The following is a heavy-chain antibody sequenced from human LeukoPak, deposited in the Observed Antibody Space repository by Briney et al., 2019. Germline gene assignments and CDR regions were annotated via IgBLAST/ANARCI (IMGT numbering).Heavy chain of an antibody. V-gene: IGHV3-53*01. J-gene: IGHJ4*02. CDR2: IYGGGST. CDR3: ARVLWFGEFL. CDR1: GFTVSSNY. D-gene: IGHD3-10*01. Sequence: GGSLRLXCAASGFTVSSNYMSWVRQAPGKGLEWVSVIYGGGSTYYADSVKGRFTISRDNSKNTLYLQMNSLRAEDTAVYYCARVLWFGEFLWGRGTLVTVSS.